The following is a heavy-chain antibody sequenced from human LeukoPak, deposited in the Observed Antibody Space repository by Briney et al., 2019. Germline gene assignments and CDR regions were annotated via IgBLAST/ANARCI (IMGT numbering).Heavy chain of an antibody. J-gene: IGHJ4*02. CDR2: ISSISSGPI. CDR1: GFSFSEYY. V-gene: IGHV3-11*03. CDR3: AKRPIFGELLYYFDY. Sequence: PGGSLRLSCAASGFSFSEYYMSWIRQAPGKGLEWIAYISSISSGPIYTNHADSVKGRFTISRDNTKNTLYLQMNSLRAEDTAIYYCAKRPIFGELLYYFDYWGQGTLVTVSS. D-gene: IGHD3-10*01.